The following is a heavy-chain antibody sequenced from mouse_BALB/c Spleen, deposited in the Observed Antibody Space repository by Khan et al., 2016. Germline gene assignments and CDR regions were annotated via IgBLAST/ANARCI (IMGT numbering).Heavy chain of an antibody. CDR1: GYTFSSYW. CDR3: ARTDRRGYFDY. J-gene: IGHJ2*01. Sequence: QVRLQQSGAELMKPGASVKISCKATGYTFSSYWIEWVKQRPGHGLEWIGEILPGSGSTNYNEKFRGKATFTADTSSNTAYMQLRSLTSEDSAVHYCARTDRRGYFDYWGQGTTLTGSS. CDR2: ILPGSGST. V-gene: IGHV1-9*01.